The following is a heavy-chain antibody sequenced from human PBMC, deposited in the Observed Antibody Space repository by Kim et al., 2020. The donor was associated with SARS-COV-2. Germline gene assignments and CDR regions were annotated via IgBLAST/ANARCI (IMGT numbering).Heavy chain of an antibody. CDR2: K. Sequence: KYYVDSGKGRFTISRDNAKNSLYLQMNSLRAEDTAVYYCARDRLSSGLDYWGQGTLVTVSS. D-gene: IGHD6-19*01. J-gene: IGHJ4*02. V-gene: IGHV3-7*01. CDR3: ARDRLSSGLDY.